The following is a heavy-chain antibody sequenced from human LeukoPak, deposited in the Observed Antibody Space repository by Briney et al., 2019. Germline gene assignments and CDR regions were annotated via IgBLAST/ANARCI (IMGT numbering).Heavy chain of an antibody. CDR2: ISGSGGST. V-gene: IGHV3-23*01. CDR1: GFTFSSYA. Sequence: GGSLRLSCAASGFTFSSYAMSWVRQAPGKGLEWVSAISGSGGSTYYADSVKGRFTISRDNSKNTVYLQVNSLRAKDTAVYYCAKEGGAAAVAGLFDYWGQGTLATVSS. J-gene: IGHJ4*02. D-gene: IGHD6-19*01. CDR3: AKEGGAAAVAGLFDY.